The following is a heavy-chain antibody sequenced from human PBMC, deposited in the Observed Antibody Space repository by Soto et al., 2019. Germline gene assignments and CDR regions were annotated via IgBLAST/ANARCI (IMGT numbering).Heavy chain of an antibody. CDR3: ASCRGYSLYYFDY. CDR2: IIPIFGTA. V-gene: IGHV1-69*01. J-gene: IGHJ4*02. CDR1: GGSFNRHT. Sequence: QVQLVQSGAEVRKPGSSVRVSCKASGGSFNRHTISWVRQAPGQGLEWMGGIIPIFGTANHAQKFQGRVTITADESTSTAYMELSSLRSEDTAVYYCASCRGYSLYYFDYWGQGTLVTVSS. D-gene: IGHD5-18*01.